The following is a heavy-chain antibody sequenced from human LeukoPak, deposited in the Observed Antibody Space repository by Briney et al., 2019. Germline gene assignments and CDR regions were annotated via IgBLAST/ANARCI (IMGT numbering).Heavy chain of an antibody. Sequence: SETLSLTCTVSGGSISSSFYYWGWIRQPPGKGLEWIGSIYYSGSTYYNPSLKSRVTISVDTSKNQFSLKLSSVTAADTAVYYCARLGAASIDYWGQGTLVTVSS. J-gene: IGHJ4*02. V-gene: IGHV4-39*01. CDR1: GGSISSSFYY. CDR2: IYYSGST. CDR3: ARLGAASIDY. D-gene: IGHD1-26*01.